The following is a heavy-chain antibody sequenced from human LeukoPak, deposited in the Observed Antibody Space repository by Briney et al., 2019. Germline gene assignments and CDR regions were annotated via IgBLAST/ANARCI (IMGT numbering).Heavy chain of an antibody. V-gene: IGHV4-34*01. Sequence: SETLSLTCAVYGGSFSGYYWSWIRQPPGKGLEWIGEINHSGSTNYNPSLKSRVTISVDTSKNQFSLKLSSVTAADTAVYYCARGGGYCSSTSFPKYNWFDPWGQGTLVTVSS. CDR2: INHSGST. CDR3: ARGGGYCSSTSFPKYNWFDP. J-gene: IGHJ5*02. CDR1: GGSFSGYY. D-gene: IGHD2-2*01.